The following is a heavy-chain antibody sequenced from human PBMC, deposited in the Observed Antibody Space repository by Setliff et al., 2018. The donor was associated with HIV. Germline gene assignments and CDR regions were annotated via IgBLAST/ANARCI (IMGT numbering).Heavy chain of an antibody. CDR3: ARAAISTIFGVVKNPHNYYMDV. CDR1: GGSISSGTYY. J-gene: IGHJ6*03. CDR2: IYTSGST. Sequence: SETLSLTCSVSGGSISSGTYYWGWIRQPPGKGLEWIGRIYTSGSTNYNPSLKSRVTISIDMSKNQFSLKLSYVTAADTAVYYCARAAISTIFGVVKNPHNYYMDVWGKGTTVTVSS. D-gene: IGHD3-3*01. V-gene: IGHV4-61*05.